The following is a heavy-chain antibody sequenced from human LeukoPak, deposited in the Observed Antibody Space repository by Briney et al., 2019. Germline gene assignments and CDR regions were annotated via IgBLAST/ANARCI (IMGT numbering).Heavy chain of an antibody. CDR2: IYTSGST. Sequence: SETLSLTCTVSGGSISSYYWSWIRQPAGKGLEWIGRIYTSGSTNYNASLKSRVSMSVDTSKNQFSLKLSSVTAADTAVYYCARHGGYVKAFDYWGQGTLVTVSS. J-gene: IGHJ4*02. CDR3: ARHGGYVKAFDY. CDR1: GGSISSYY. V-gene: IGHV4-4*07. D-gene: IGHD5-12*01.